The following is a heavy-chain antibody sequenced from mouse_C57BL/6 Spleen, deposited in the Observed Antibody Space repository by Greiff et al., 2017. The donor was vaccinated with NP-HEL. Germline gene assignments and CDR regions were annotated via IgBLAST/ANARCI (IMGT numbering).Heavy chain of an antibody. D-gene: IGHD1-1*01. Sequence: VQLQQPGAELVKPGASVKLSCKASGYTFTSYWMHWVKQRPGQGLEWIGMIHPNSGSTNYNEKFKSKATLTVDKSSSTAYMQLSSLTSEDSAVYYCARRFITTVVATYYFDYWGQGTTLTVSS. V-gene: IGHV1-64*01. J-gene: IGHJ2*01. CDR1: GYTFTSYW. CDR3: ARRFITTVVATYYFDY. CDR2: IHPNSGST.